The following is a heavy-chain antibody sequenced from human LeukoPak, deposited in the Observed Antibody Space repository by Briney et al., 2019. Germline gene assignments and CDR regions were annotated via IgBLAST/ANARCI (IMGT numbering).Heavy chain of an antibody. CDR1: GYTFTSYD. J-gene: IGHJ6*03. CDR3: ARADVVVVVPAASYYYYYMDV. D-gene: IGHD2-2*01. V-gene: IGHV1-8*03. CDR2: MNPNSGNT. Sequence: GASVKVSCKASGYTFTSYDINWVRQAIGQGLEWMGCMNPNSGNTGYAQKFQGRVTITRNTSISTAYMELSSLRSEDTAVYYCARADVVVVVPAASYYYYYMDVWGKGTTVTVSS.